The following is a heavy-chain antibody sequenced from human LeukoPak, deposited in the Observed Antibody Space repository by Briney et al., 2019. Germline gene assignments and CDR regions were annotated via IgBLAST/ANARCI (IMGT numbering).Heavy chain of an antibody. CDR1: GGTFSSYA. Sequence: SVKVSCKASGGTFSSYAISWVRQAPGQGLEWMGGIIPIFGTANYAQKLQGRVTITTDESTSTAYMELSSLRSEDTAVYYCARGYCSGGSCYSSYYYYYYMDVWGKGTTVTVSS. J-gene: IGHJ6*03. CDR2: IIPIFGTA. D-gene: IGHD2-15*01. CDR3: ARGYCSGGSCYSSYYYYYYMDV. V-gene: IGHV1-69*05.